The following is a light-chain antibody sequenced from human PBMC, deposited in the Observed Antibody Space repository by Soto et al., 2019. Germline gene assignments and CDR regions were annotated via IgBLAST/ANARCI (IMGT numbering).Light chain of an antibody. CDR2: AAS. Sequence: DIQMTQSPSSLSASVGDRVTITCRASQTIYNYLNWYQQKPGKAPNLLIYAASTLKSRVPSRFSGSGSGTEFSLTISSLQPEDFAIYFCQQSYSSVTFGGGTKVQIK. J-gene: IGKJ4*01. CDR1: QTIYNY. CDR3: QQSYSSVT. V-gene: IGKV1-39*01.